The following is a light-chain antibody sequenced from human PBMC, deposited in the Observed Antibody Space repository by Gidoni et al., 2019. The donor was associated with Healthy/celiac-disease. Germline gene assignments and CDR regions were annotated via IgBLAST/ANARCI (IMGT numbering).Light chain of an antibody. CDR3: QQSYSTPWT. CDR2: AAS. J-gene: IGKJ1*01. CDR1: QSTSSH. Sequence: DIQMTPSPSSLSASVGDRVTITCRASQSTSSHLNWYQQKPGKAPKLLIYAASSLQSGVPSRFSGSGSGTDFTLTISSLQPEDVATYYCQQSYSTPWTFGQGTKVEIK. V-gene: IGKV1-39*01.